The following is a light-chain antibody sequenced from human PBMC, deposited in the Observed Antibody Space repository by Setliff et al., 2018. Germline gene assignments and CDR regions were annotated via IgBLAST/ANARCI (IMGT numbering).Light chain of an antibody. CDR3: CSYGGNYYV. Sequence: QSVLTQPAFVSGSPGQSVTISCTGTNSDVGTYDLVSWYQQHPGKAPELVIYEVTKRTPGVSSRLSGSKSDNTASLTISGLQAEDVADYYCCSYGGNYYVVGTGTKV. CDR2: EVT. CDR1: NSDVGTYDL. V-gene: IGLV2-23*02. J-gene: IGLJ1*01.